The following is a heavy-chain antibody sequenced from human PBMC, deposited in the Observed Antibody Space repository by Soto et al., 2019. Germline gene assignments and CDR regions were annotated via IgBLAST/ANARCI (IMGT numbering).Heavy chain of an antibody. J-gene: IGHJ4*02. CDR3: ARSPDYYGRYYFDY. D-gene: IGHD3-10*01. CDR2: IYYSGST. V-gene: IGHV4-31*03. CDR1: GGSISSGGYY. Sequence: QVQLQESGPGLVKPSQTLSLTCTVSGGSISSGGYYWSWIRQHPGKGLEWIGYIYYSGSTYYNPSLKSRVTISVDTSENQFSLKLSSVTAADTAVYYCARSPDYYGRYYFDYWGQGTLVTVSS.